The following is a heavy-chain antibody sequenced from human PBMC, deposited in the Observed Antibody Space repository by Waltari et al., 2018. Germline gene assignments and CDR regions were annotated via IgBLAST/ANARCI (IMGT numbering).Heavy chain of an antibody. CDR2: IYYSGST. Sequence: QVQLQESGPGLVKPSETLSLTCTVPGGSIRRYYWSWIRQPPGKGLEWIGYIYYSGSTNYNPSLKSRVTISVDTSKNQFSLKLSSVTAADTAVYYCARVPETGDYFDYWGQGTLVTVSS. D-gene: IGHD7-27*01. CDR1: GGSIRRYY. V-gene: IGHV4-59*01. CDR3: ARVPETGDYFDY. J-gene: IGHJ4*02.